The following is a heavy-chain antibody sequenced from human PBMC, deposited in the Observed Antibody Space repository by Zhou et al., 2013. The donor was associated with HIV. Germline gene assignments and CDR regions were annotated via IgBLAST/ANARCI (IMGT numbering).Heavy chain of an antibody. J-gene: IGHJ4*02. D-gene: IGHD3-16*02. V-gene: IGHV1-18*01. CDR1: GYTLTGFG. CDR3: ARGPYDYVWGNYRYTIDY. Sequence: QVQLVQSGAEVKRPGASVKVSCKASGYTLTGFGISWVRQAPGQGLEWMGWISSYRGHTNYAQAFQDKFSISKDESTTTIYMKLNNLTFDDTAVYYCARGPYDYVWGNYRYTIDYWGQGTLVAVSS. CDR2: ISSYRGHT.